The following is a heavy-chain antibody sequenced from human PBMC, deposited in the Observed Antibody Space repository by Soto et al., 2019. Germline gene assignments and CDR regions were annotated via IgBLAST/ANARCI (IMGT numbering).Heavy chain of an antibody. CDR3: AKRIATTGSRGFDY. V-gene: IGHV3-23*01. CDR2: ISGTGGTT. J-gene: IGHJ4*02. D-gene: IGHD6-13*01. CDR1: GFTFGNYN. Sequence: EVQLLESGGGLVQPGGSLRLSRAASGFTFGNYNMNWVRQAPGKGLEWVSVISGTGGTTYYADSVRGRFTISRDNSRNTLYLQMNNLRAEDTAVYYCAKRIATTGSRGFDYWGQGALVTVSS.